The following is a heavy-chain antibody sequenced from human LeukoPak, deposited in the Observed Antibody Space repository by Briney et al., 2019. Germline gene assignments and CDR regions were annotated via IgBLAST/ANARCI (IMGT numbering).Heavy chain of an antibody. Sequence: GASVKVSCKASGGTFSSYAISWVRQAPGQGLEWMGGIIPIFGTANYAQKFQGRVTITTDESTSTAYMELSSLRSEDTAVYYCARDSSGYYYGLNYYYYMDVWGKGTTVTVSS. CDR3: ARDSSGYYYGLNYYYYMDV. CDR1: GGTFSSYA. J-gene: IGHJ6*03. D-gene: IGHD3-22*01. CDR2: IIPIFGTA. V-gene: IGHV1-69*05.